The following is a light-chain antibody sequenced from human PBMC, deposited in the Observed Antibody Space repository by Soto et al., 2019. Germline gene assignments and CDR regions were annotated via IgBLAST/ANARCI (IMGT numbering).Light chain of an antibody. Sequence: EIFLTXSXDXRXXSXXXRXXLXXRASQSVSNNYSAWYQQKPGQAPRLLIYGASNRATGIPDRFSGSGSGTDFTLTISRLEPEDFAVYYCQQYGSSPWTFGQGTKVEIK. CDR2: GAS. V-gene: IGKV3-20*01. CDR3: QQYGSSPWT. J-gene: IGKJ1*01. CDR1: QSVSNNY.